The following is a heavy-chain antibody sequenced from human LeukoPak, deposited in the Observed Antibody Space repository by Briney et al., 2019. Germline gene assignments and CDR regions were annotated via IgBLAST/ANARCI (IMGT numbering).Heavy chain of an antibody. D-gene: IGHD3-16*01. CDR2: ISSSSSTI. J-gene: IGHJ3*02. V-gene: IGHV3-48*01. CDR1: GFTFSSYS. CDR3: AKERDRDFVGGAFDI. Sequence: QPGGSLRLSCAASGFTFSSYSMNWVRQAPGKGLEWVSYISSSSSTIYYADSVKGRFTISRDNSKNTLYLQMNSLRAEDTAVYYCAKERDRDFVGGAFDIWGQGTMVTVSS.